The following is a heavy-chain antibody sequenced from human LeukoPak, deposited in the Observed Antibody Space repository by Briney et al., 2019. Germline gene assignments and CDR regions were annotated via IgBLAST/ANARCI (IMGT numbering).Heavy chain of an antibody. J-gene: IGHJ6*02. CDR1: GFIFKKYW. D-gene: IGHD3-10*01. V-gene: IGHV3-7*01. Sequence: GGSLRLSCAASGFIFKKYWMNWVRQVPGKGLECLANIKEDGSETYYADSVKGRFTISRDNSKNTLYLQMNSLRAEDTAVYYCARERVRGVTPYYYYYGMDVWGQGTTVTVSS. CDR2: IKEDGSET. CDR3: ARERVRGVTPYYYYYGMDV.